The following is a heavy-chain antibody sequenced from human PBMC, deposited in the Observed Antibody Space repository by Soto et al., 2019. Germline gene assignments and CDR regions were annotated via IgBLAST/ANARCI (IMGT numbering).Heavy chain of an antibody. Sequence: XETLSLTCSVSGYSVSSSDYYWAWIRQPPGKGLEWIGSMFYSGLTYYNPSLKSRVTLSVDTSKNQFSVRLNSVTAADTAVYYCAPLSVSLSGPYGIHVWGQGTTVTVSS. CDR3: APLSVSLSGPYGIHV. V-gene: IGHV4-39*01. J-gene: IGHJ6*02. D-gene: IGHD2-15*01. CDR2: MFYSGLT. CDR1: GYSVSSSDYY.